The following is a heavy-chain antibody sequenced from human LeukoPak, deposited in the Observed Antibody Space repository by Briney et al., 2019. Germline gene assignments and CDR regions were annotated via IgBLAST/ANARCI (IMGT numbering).Heavy chain of an antibody. CDR2: INSDGSST. Sequence: EGSLRLSCAASGFTFSGYWMHWVRQAPGKGLVWVSRINSDGSSTSYADSVEGRFTISRDNAKNTLYLQMNSLRAEDTAVYYCAKGGSYPIDYWGQGALVTVSS. D-gene: IGHD1-26*01. J-gene: IGHJ4*02. CDR3: AKGGSYPIDY. V-gene: IGHV3-74*01. CDR1: GFTFSGYW.